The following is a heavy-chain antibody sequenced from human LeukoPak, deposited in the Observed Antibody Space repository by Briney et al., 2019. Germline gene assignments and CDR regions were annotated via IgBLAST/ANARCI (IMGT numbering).Heavy chain of an antibody. CDR1: GGSISSSSYY. CDR2: IYYSGST. V-gene: IGHV4-39*01. Sequence: SETLSLTCTVSGGSISSSSYYWGWIRQPPGKGLEWIGSIYYSGSTYYNPSLKSRVTISVDTSKNQFSLKLSSVTAADTAVYYCARLWDGGSYYVNYFDYWGQGTLVTVSS. J-gene: IGHJ4*02. D-gene: IGHD1-26*01. CDR3: ARLWDGGSYYVNYFDY.